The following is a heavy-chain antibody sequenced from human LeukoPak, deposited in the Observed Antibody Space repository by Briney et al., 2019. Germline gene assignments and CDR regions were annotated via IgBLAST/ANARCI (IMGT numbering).Heavy chain of an antibody. CDR3: AREDGSFDY. V-gene: IGHV1-2*02. Sequence: GASVKVSCKASGYTXTGYYIHWVRQAPGQGLEWMGWINPISGGTNYAEKFQGRVTTTRDTSINTAYMEVTRLTSDDTAVYYCAREDGSFDYWGQGTLVIVSS. D-gene: IGHD5-24*01. CDR2: INPISGGT. J-gene: IGHJ4*02. CDR1: GYTXTGYY.